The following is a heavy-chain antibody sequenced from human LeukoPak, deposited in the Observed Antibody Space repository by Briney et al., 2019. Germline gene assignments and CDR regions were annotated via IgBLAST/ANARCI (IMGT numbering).Heavy chain of an antibody. CDR2: IKQDGSEK. Sequence: GGSLRLSCAASGFTFSSYRMSWVRQAPGKGLEWVANIKQDGSEKHYVDSVKGRFTISSDNAKNSLYLQVNSLRAEDTAVYYCARVRGTPPYYYYYYMDVWGKGTTVTVSS. J-gene: IGHJ6*03. V-gene: IGHV3-7*01. D-gene: IGHD1-7*01. CDR1: GFTFSSYR. CDR3: ARVRGTPPYYYYYYMDV.